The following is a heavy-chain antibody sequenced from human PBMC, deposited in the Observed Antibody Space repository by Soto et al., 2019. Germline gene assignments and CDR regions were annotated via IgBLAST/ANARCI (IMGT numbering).Heavy chain of an antibody. J-gene: IGHJ5*02. Sequence: SETLSLTCTVSGGSISSYYWSWIRQPPGKGLEWIGYIYYSGSTNYNPSLKSRVTISVDTSKNQFSLKLSSVTAADTAVYYCARGARLLWFGELLYWFDPWGQGTLVTVSS. CDR1: GGSISSYY. V-gene: IGHV4-59*01. CDR3: ARGARLLWFGELLYWFDP. D-gene: IGHD3-10*01. CDR2: IYYSGST.